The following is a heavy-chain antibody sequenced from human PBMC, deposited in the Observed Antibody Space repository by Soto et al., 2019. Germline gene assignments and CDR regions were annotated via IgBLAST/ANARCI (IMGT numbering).Heavy chain of an antibody. CDR1: GYTFTSYG. V-gene: IGHV1-18*01. CDR3: AKSPPQPRVVSPATIDNPFAH. CDR2: ISAYNGNT. J-gene: IGHJ4*02. D-gene: IGHD2-2*01. Sequence: ASVKVSCKASGYTFTSYGISWVRQAPGQGLEWMGWISAYNGNTSYAQKLQGRVTMTTDTSTSTAYMELRSLRVEDTAIYYCAKSPPQPRVVSPATIDNPFAHWGQGTRVTVSS.